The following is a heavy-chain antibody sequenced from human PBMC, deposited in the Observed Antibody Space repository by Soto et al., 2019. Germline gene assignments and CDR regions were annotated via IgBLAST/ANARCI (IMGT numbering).Heavy chain of an antibody. CDR1: GIMFVQYA. CDR3: GRSYYYDSTGYYRTFDY. Sequence: GGSLRLSCAAYGIMFVQYAMSWVRLAPGKGLEWGSVVGPSGASTCYADSVRGRFTISRDNSENTLYLQMNSLGAAATALYVCGRSYYYDSTGYYRTFDYWGAGTLVTVSS. V-gene: IGHV3-23*01. CDR2: VGPSGAST. D-gene: IGHD3-22*01. J-gene: IGHJ4*02.